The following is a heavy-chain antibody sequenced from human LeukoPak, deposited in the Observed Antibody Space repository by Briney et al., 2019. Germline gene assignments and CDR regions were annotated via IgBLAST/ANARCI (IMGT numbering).Heavy chain of an antibody. V-gene: IGHV3-23*01. CDR3: AKDAPPRYCSSTSCYYMDV. D-gene: IGHD2-2*01. J-gene: IGHJ6*03. Sequence: GGSLRLSCAASGFTFSSYGMSWVRPAPGKGLEWVSAISGSGGSTYYADSVKGRFTISRDNSKNTLYLQMNSLRAEDTAVYYCAKDAPPRYCSSTSCYYMDVWGKGTTVTISS. CDR1: GFTFSSYG. CDR2: ISGSGGST.